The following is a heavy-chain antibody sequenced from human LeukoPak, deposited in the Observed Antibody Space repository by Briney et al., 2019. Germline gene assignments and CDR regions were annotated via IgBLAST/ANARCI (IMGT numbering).Heavy chain of an antibody. Sequence: GGSLRLSCAASGFSLSSYAMSWVRQAPGKGLEWVSAISSTDAGTYHADSVRGRFTISRDSSKNTLYLQMNSLRAEDTAVYYCAELGITMIGGVWGKGTTVTISS. CDR1: GFSLSSYA. CDR2: ISSTDAGT. V-gene: IGHV3-23*01. D-gene: IGHD3-10*02. J-gene: IGHJ6*04. CDR3: AELGITMIGGV.